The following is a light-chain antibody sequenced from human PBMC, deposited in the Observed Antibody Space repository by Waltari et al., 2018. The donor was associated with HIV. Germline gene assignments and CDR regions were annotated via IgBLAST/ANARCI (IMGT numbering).Light chain of an antibody. CDR2: NTD. Sequence: QSVLTQPPSSSGTPGQRLTISSSGSSSNVGRTTVNWYQHLPGAAPKLLILNTDERPSGVPDRFSGSKSGTSASLAISGLQSEDEADYYCAVWDDSLNAYVFGTGTTVTVL. CDR1: SSNVGRTT. V-gene: IGLV1-44*01. CDR3: AVWDDSLNAYV. J-gene: IGLJ1*01.